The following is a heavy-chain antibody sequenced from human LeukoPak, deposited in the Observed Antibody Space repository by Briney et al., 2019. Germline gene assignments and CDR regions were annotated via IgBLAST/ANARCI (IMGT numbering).Heavy chain of an antibody. CDR2: IDSTSSAT. D-gene: IGHD3-3*01. Sequence: PGGSLRLSCAASIITFSSNSMNWVRQAPGKGLEWVSYIDSTSSATHYADSAKGRFTISRDNAKNSLYLQLNSLRDEDTAVYYCAREYYGRMDVWGQGTTVTVSS. J-gene: IGHJ6*02. CDR3: AREYYGRMDV. V-gene: IGHV3-48*02. CDR1: IITFSSNS.